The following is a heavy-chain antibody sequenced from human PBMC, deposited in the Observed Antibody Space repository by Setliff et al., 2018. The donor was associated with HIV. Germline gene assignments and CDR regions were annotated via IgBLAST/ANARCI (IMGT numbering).Heavy chain of an antibody. Sequence: GESLKISCAAAGFTLNTYAMSWVRQAPGKGLEWVSVISGSGASTFYADSVKGRFTISRDNSKSTLYLQMNGLRVEDTAVYYCAKDGISGGAYPPYYFDYWGHGTLVTVSS. V-gene: IGHV3-23*01. CDR2: ISGSGAST. J-gene: IGHJ4*01. CDR1: GFTLNTYA. D-gene: IGHD2-15*01. CDR3: AKDGISGGAYPPYYFDY.